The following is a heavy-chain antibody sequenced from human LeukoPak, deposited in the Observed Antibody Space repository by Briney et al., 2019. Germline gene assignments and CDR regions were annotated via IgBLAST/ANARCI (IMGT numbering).Heavy chain of an antibody. J-gene: IGHJ4*02. Sequence: ALVKVSCKASGYTFTSYGISWVRQAPGQGLEWMGWISAHNGNTNYAQKLQGRVTMTTDTSTSTAYMELRSLRSDDTAVYYCAIALDGYNAIYWGQGTLVTVSS. V-gene: IGHV1-18*01. CDR1: GYTFTSYG. D-gene: IGHD5-24*01. CDR2: ISAHNGNT. CDR3: AIALDGYNAIY.